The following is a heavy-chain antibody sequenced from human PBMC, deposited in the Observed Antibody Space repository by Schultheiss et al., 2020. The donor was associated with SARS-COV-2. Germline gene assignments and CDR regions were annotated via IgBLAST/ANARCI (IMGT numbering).Heavy chain of an antibody. D-gene: IGHD2-8*01. V-gene: IGHV4-61*10. CDR2: IYYSGST. CDR3: ASDYRPNGY. J-gene: IGHJ4*02. Sequence: SETLSLTCAVYGGSISSSSYYWSWIRQPAGKGLEWIGYIYYSGSTNYNPSLKSRVTISVDTSKNQFSLKLSSVTAADTAVYYCASDYRPNGYWGQGTLVTVSS. CDR1: GGSISSSSYY.